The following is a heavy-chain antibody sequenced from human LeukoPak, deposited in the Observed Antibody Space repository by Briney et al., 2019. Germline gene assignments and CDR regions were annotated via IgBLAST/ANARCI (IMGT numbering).Heavy chain of an antibody. J-gene: IGHJ3*02. D-gene: IGHD2-15*01. CDR3: AGHLGKYINCSGGSCCDDALDI. V-gene: IGHV4-59*08. CDR2: MDYSGST. CDR1: GGSISSYY. Sequence: SETLSLTCTVSGGSISSYYWNWLRQPPGKGLEWIGYMDYSGSTNYNPSLKSRVTISVDTSKNQFSLKLSSVTAADTAVYYCAGHLGKYINCSGGSCCDDALDIWGQGTMVTVSS.